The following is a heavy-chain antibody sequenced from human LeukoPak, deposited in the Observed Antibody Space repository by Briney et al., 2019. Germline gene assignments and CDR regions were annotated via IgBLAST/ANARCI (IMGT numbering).Heavy chain of an antibody. D-gene: IGHD4-17*01. V-gene: IGHV3-7*01. J-gene: IGHJ4*02. CDR1: GFTFSSYW. CDR2: IKQDGSEK. CDR3: ARVNSDYGDIRPPPGFDY. Sequence: PGGSLRLSCAASGFTFSSYWMSWVRQAPGKGLEWVANIKQDGSEKYYVDSVKGRFTISRDNAKNSLYLQMNSLRAEDTAVYYRARVNSDYGDIRPPPGFDYWGQGTLVTVSS.